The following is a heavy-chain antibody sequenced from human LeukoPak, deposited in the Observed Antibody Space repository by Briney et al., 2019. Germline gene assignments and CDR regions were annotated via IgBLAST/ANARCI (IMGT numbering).Heavy chain of an antibody. CDR3: ARGVVPAAMGDAFDI. J-gene: IGHJ3*02. Sequence: GASVKVSCKACGYTFTSYDIKWVRQATGQGLEWMGWMNPNSGNTGYAQKFQGRVTITRNTSISTAYMELSSLRSEDTAVYYCARGVVPAAMGDAFDIWGQGTMVAVSS. CDR1: GYTFTSYD. CDR2: MNPNSGNT. V-gene: IGHV1-8*03. D-gene: IGHD2-2*01.